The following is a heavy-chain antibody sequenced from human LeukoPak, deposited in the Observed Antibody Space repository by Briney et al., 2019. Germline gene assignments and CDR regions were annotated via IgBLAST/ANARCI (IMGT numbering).Heavy chain of an antibody. D-gene: IGHD2-15*01. CDR2: IKQDGSDK. V-gene: IGHV3-7*01. Sequence: GGSLRLSCAASGFTFSSYWMTWVRQPPGSGLEWVANIKQDGSDKYYVDSVKGRFTISRDNAKNSLYLQMNSLRAEDTVVYYCAGVSAAVNYWGQGTLVTVSS. CDR3: AGVSAAVNY. J-gene: IGHJ4*02. CDR1: GFTFSSYW.